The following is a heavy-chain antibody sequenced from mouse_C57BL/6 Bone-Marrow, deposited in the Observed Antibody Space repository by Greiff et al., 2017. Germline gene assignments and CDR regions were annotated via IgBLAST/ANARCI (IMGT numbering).Heavy chain of an antibody. Sequence: QVQLKQSGAELARPGASVKLSCKASGYTFTSYGISWVKQRTGQGLEWIGEIYPRSGNTYYNDKFKGKATLTADKSSSTAYMELRSLTSEDSAVYFCALLFYYAMDYWGQGTSGTVSS. CDR1: GYTFTSYG. CDR2: IYPRSGNT. CDR3: ALLFYYAMDY. D-gene: IGHD2-10*01. J-gene: IGHJ4*01. V-gene: IGHV1-81*01.